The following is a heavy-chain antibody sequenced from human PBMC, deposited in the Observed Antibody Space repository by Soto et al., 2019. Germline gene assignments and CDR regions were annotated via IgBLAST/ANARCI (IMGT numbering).Heavy chain of an antibody. J-gene: IGHJ4*02. V-gene: IGHV3-30*03. D-gene: IGHD6-19*01. CDR2: ISYDGSIK. CDR1: GVPLRRQG. Sequence: GGPLRRACADCGVPLRRQGVHGVRPAPGKGLEWVAFISYDGSIKYNADSVKGRFTISRDNSNNTLYLQMNSLRPEDTAVYYCAPLSGAVAGENSWGQETLVTFS. CDR3: APLSGAVAGENS.